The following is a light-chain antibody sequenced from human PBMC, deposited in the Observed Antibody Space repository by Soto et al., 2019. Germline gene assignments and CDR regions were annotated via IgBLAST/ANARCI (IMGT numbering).Light chain of an antibody. Sequence: EIVLTQSPATLSLPPGERSTLSCRASQSVNKYLAWFQQKLVQTPRLLXYDTSNRATGIPPRFSGSGSGTGFTLIISSLEHEDFAVYYCQQRSNWHPITFGQGTRLEIK. CDR1: QSVNKY. CDR2: DTS. J-gene: IGKJ5*01. CDR3: QQRSNWHPIT. V-gene: IGKV3-11*01.